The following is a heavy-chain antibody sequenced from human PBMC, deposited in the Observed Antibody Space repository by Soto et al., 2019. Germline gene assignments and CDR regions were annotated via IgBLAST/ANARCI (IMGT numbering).Heavy chain of an antibody. CDR2: ISAYNGNT. J-gene: IGHJ6*02. V-gene: IGHV1-18*01. CDR3: ARVDYYEVSGRYGLDV. Sequence: GASVKVSCKSSGYTFTSYGISWVRQAPGQGLEWMGWISAYNGNTNYAQKLQGRVTMTTDTSTSTAYMELRSLRSDDTAVYYCARVDYYEVSGRYGLDVWGQGTTVTLSS. D-gene: IGHD3-22*01. CDR1: GYTFTSYG.